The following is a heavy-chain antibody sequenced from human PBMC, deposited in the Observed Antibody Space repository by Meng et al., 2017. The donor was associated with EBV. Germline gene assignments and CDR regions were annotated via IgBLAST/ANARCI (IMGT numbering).Heavy chain of an antibody. V-gene: IGHV1-8*01. J-gene: IGHJ5*02. CDR2: MNPDSGDT. CDR1: GYTFTRYD. CDR3: ARDVYGSGTYRSDP. Sequence: QVQVVQSEAEVNKPGASVKVSCKASGYTFTRYDINWVRQAPGQGLEWMGWMNPDSGDTGYAQKFQGRVTMTRDTSINTAYMDLSNLESEDTALYYCARDVYGSGTYRSDPWGQGTLVTVSS. D-gene: IGHD3-10*01.